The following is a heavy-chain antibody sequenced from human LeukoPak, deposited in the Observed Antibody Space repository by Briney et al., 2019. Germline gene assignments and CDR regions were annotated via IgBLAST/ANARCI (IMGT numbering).Heavy chain of an antibody. J-gene: IGHJ4*02. V-gene: IGHV4-30-4*01. Sequence: SETLSLTCTVSGGSISSGDYYWSWIRQPPGKDLEWIGYIYYSGSTYYNPSLKSRVTISVDTSKNQFSLKLSSVTAADTAVYYCARDLMVRGVPTKHYFDYWGQGTLVTVSS. CDR1: GGSISSGDYY. CDR3: ARDLMVRGVPTKHYFDY. CDR2: IYYSGST. D-gene: IGHD3-10*01.